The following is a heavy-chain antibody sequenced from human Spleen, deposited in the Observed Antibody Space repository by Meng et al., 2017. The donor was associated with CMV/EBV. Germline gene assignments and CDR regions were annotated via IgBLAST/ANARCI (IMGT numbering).Heavy chain of an antibody. V-gene: IGHV3-73*01. D-gene: IGHD2-2*01. CDR3: AKSYELPLDAFDI. CDR1: GFTFSGSA. Sequence: GESLKISCAASGFTFSGSAMHWVRQASGKGLEWVGRIRSKANSYATAYAASVKGRFTISRDDSKNTAYLQMNSLRAEDTAVYYCAKSYELPLDAFDIWGQGTMVTVSS. J-gene: IGHJ3*02. CDR2: IRSKANSYAT.